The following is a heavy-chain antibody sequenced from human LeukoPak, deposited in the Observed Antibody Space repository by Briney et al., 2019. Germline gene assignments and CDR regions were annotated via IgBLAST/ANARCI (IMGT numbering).Heavy chain of an antibody. D-gene: IGHD6-13*01. CDR3: ARDTIAAAGTEYYYMDV. J-gene: IGHJ6*03. CDR2: MNPNSGNT. Sequence: GASVKVSCKASGYTFTSYDINWVRQATGQGLEWMGWMNPNSGNTGYAQKFQGRVTMTRNTSISTAYMELSSLRSEDTAVYYCARDTIAAAGTEYYYMDVWGKGTTVTVSS. V-gene: IGHV1-8*01. CDR1: GYTFTSYD.